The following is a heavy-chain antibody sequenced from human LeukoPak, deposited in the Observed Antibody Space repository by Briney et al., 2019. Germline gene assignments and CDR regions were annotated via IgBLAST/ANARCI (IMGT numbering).Heavy chain of an antibody. V-gene: IGHV3-7*01. CDR1: GFTFSNHW. CDR2: IKQGGSEK. Sequence: GGSLRLSCAASGFTFSNHWMSWVRQAPGQGLEWVANIKQGGSEKYYVDSVKGRFTISRDNAKNSLYLQMNSLRAEDTAVYYCARDTSSRTYYWADAHDMWGQGTMVIVSS. D-gene: IGHD1-26*01. CDR3: ARDTSSRTYYWADAHDM. J-gene: IGHJ3*02.